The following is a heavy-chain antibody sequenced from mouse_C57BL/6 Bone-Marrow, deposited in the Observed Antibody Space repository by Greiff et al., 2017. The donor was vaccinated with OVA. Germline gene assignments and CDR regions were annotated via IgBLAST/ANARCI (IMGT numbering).Heavy chain of an antibody. J-gene: IGHJ4*01. V-gene: IGHV1-82*01. Sequence: ESGPELVKPGASVKISCKASGYAFSSSWMNWVKQRPGKGLEWIGRIYPGDGDTNYNGKFKGKATLTADKSSSTAYMQPSSLTSEDSAVYFCARGIYYDHYYAMDYWGQGTSVTVSS. CDR3: ARGIYYDHYYAMDY. CDR1: GYAFSSSW. D-gene: IGHD2-4*01. CDR2: IYPGDGDT.